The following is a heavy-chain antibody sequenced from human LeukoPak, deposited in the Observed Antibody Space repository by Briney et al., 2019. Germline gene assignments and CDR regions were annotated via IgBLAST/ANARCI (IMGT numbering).Heavy chain of an antibody. V-gene: IGHV1-2*02. CDR1: GYTFTGYY. J-gene: IGHJ4*02. CDR2: INPNSGST. D-gene: IGHD5-24*01. Sequence: ASVKVSCKASGYTFTGYYIHWVRQAPGQGLEWMGWINPNSGSTKYAQKFQGRVIMTRDTSISTAYMELSRLTSDDTAVYYCARAGTVEMTPLDYWGQGTLVTVSS. CDR3: ARAGTVEMTPLDY.